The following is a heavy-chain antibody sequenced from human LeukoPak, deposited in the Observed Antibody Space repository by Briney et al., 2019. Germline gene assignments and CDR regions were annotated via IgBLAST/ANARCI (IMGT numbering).Heavy chain of an antibody. J-gene: IGHJ4*02. D-gene: IGHD4-17*01. CDR3: ARDNDGDYVLSY. V-gene: IGHV3-33*01. Sequence: PGGSLRLSCAASGFTFSSYGMHWVRQAPGKGLEWVAVIWYDGSNKYYADSVKGRFTISRDNSKNTLYLQMNSLRAEDTAVYYCARDNDGDYVLSYWGQGTLVTVSS. CDR1: GFTFSSYG. CDR2: IWYDGSNK.